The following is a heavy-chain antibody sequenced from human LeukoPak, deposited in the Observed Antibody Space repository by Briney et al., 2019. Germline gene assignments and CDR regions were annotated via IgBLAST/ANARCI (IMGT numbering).Heavy chain of an antibody. CDR1: GYTFTSYG. CDR2: ISAYNGNT. V-gene: IGHV1-18*01. J-gene: IGHJ4*02. D-gene: IGHD3-22*01. Sequence: ASVKVSCKASGYTFTSYGISWVRQAPGQGLEWMGWISAYNGNTNYAQKLQGRVTMTTDTSTSTAYMELRSLRSDDTAVYYCARVGGNYYDSSGYYLFDYWGQGTLVTVSS. CDR3: ARVGGNYYDSSGYYLFDY.